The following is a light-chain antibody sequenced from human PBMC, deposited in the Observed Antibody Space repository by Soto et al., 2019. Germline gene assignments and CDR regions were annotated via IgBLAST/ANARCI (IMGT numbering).Light chain of an antibody. V-gene: IGLV1-47*01. CDR3: AAWDDSLSGYV. J-gene: IGLJ1*01. CDR1: SSNIGSNY. Sequence: QSVLTQPPSMSGTPGQRVTLSCSGSSSNIGSNYVYWYQQLPGTAPKLLIYGNNQRPSGVPDRFSGSKSGTSASLAISGLRSEDEADYYCAAWDDSLSGYVFGTGTKVTVL. CDR2: GNN.